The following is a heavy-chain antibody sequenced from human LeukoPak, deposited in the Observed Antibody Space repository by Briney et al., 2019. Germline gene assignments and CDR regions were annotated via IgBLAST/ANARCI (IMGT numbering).Heavy chain of an antibody. CDR3: ARDLTFHDFWSGYWDY. V-gene: IGHV3-30-3*01. Sequence: GGSLRLSCAASGFTFSSYAMHWVRQAPGRGLEWVAVISYDGSNKYYADSVKGRFTISSDNSKNTLYLQMNSLRAEDTAVYYCARDLTFHDFWSGYWDYWGQGTLVTVSS. CDR2: ISYDGSNK. D-gene: IGHD3-3*01. J-gene: IGHJ4*02. CDR1: GFTFSSYA.